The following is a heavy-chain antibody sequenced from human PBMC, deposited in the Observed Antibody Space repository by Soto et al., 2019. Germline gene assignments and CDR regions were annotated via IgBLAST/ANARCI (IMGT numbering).Heavy chain of an antibody. CDR1: GGSMSTSSYY. Sequence: QLQLQESGPGLVKPSETLSLTCSVSGGSMSTSSYYWGWIRQPPGKGLEWIGTISYSGSTNYNPSLKSRVTISVDASKNQFSLKLISVIAADTAVYYCARQPRISTIWYPLNPWGQGTLVTVSS. J-gene: IGHJ5*02. D-gene: IGHD2-2*01. CDR3: ARQPRISTIWYPLNP. CDR2: ISYSGST. V-gene: IGHV4-39*01.